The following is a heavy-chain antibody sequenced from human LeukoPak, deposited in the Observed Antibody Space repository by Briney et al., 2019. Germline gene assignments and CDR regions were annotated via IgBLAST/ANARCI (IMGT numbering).Heavy chain of an antibody. V-gene: IGHV4-59*12. CDR2: IYNSGST. Sequence: PSETLSLTCTVSGGSISSYYWSWIRQPPGKGLEWIGYIYNSGSTNYNPSLKSRVTTSVDTSKNQFSLKLSSVTAADTAVYYCARDLGSSSWSKEFGYWGQGTLVTVSS. CDR1: GGSISSYY. J-gene: IGHJ4*02. CDR3: ARDLGSSSWSKEFGY. D-gene: IGHD6-13*01.